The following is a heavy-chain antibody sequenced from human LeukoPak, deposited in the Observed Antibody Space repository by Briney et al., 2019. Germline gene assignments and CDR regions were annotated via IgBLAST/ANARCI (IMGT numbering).Heavy chain of an antibody. J-gene: IGHJ4*02. Sequence: GGSLRLSCAASGFTFSNYWMSWVRQAPGKGLEWVANIKQDGSEKSYVDSVKGRFTISRDNAKNSLYLQTNSLRAEDTAVYYCARKAGLSSSFDYWGQGTLVTVSS. D-gene: IGHD6-13*01. V-gene: IGHV3-7*05. CDR3: ARKAGLSSSFDY. CDR1: GFTFSNYW. CDR2: IKQDGSEK.